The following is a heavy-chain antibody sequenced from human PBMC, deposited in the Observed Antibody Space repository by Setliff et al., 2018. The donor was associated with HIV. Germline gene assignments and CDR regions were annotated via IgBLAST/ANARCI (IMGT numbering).Heavy chain of an antibody. CDR2: IYYSGGT. CDR3: ARGHYYGSGRPRGYYYMDV. J-gene: IGHJ6*03. D-gene: IGHD3-10*01. Sequence: SETLSLTCTVSGGSISSSHYYWGWIRQPPGKGLEWIGNIYYSGGTYYYPSLQSRVTISVDTSKNQFSLKLSSVTAADTAVYYCARGHYYGSGRPRGYYYMDVWGKGTTVTVSS. V-gene: IGHV4-39*07. CDR1: GGSISSSHYY.